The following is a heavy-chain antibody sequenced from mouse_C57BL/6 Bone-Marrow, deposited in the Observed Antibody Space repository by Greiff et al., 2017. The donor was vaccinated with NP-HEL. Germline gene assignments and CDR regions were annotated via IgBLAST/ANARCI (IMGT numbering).Heavy chain of an antibody. J-gene: IGHJ1*03. V-gene: IGHV1-63*01. CDR1: GYTFTNYW. Sequence: VQLQQSGAELVRPGTSVKMSCKASGYTFTNYWIGWAKQRPGHGLEWIGDIYPGGGYTNYNEKFKGKATLTADKSSCTAYMQFSSLTSEDSAIYYCARSPHYYGSSHWYFDVWGTGTTVTVSS. CDR3: ARSPHYYGSSHWYFDV. D-gene: IGHD1-1*01. CDR2: IYPGGGYT.